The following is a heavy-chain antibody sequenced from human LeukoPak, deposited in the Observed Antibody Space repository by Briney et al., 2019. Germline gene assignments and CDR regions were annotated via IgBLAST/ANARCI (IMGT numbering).Heavy chain of an antibody. J-gene: IGHJ4*02. CDR1: GDFIRSYW. Sequence: SETLSLTCDVSGDFIRSYWWGWVRQPAGKGRGWDGRIYATGSTKFNPSLRSRPTMSMDTSTNRISLNLTSVTAADTAIYFCARQGYTASYYFLDFWSQGMLVTVSS. CDR3: ARQGYTASYYFLDF. D-gene: IGHD1-26*01. CDR2: IYATGST. V-gene: IGHV4-4*07.